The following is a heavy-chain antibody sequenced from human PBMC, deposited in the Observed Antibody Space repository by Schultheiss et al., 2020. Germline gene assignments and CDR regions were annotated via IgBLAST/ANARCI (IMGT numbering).Heavy chain of an antibody. Sequence: GGSLRLSCAASGFTFSDYYMSWVRQAPGKGLEWVGFIRSKAYGGTTEYAASVKGRFTISRDDSKSIAYLQMNSLKTEDTAVYYCTRGYDFWSGYGGVPYYWGQGTLVTVSS. D-gene: IGHD3-3*01. CDR3: TRGYDFWSGYGGVPYY. J-gene: IGHJ4*02. CDR2: IRSKAYGGTT. CDR1: GFTFSDYY. V-gene: IGHV3-71*01.